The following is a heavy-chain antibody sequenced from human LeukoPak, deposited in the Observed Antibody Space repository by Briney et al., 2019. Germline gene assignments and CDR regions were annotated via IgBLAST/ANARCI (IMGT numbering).Heavy chain of an antibody. V-gene: IGHV3-53*01. CDR1: GFTVSSNY. J-gene: IGHJ4*02. Sequence: GGSLRLSCAASGFTVSSNYMSWVRQAPGKGLEWVSVIYSGGSTYYADSVKGRFTISRDNSKNTLYLQTNSLRAEDTAVYYCARGAPSTYFDYWGQGTLVTVSS. CDR2: IYSGGST. CDR3: ARGAPSTYFDY.